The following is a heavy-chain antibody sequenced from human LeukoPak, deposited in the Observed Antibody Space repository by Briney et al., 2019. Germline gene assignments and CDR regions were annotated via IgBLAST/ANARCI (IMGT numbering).Heavy chain of an antibody. Sequence: KESGPALVKPTQTVTSICTFSGFSLSTSGMRGSWIRQPPGKALEWLARIDWDDDKFYSTSLKTRLTISKDTSKNQVVLTMTNMDPVDTATYYCARNVATMRGWDAFDIWGQGTMVTVSS. CDR2: IDWDDDK. V-gene: IGHV2-70*04. CDR1: GFSLSTSGMR. CDR3: ARNVATMRGWDAFDI. D-gene: IGHD5-12*01. J-gene: IGHJ3*02.